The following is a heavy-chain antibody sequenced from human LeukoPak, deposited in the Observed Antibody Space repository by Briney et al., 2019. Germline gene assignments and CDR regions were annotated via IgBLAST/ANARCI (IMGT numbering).Heavy chain of an antibody. V-gene: IGHV3-23*01. CDR2: IGPSGDKT. D-gene: IGHD6-19*01. CDR3: AKDIDWLAFED. Sequence: GGSLRLSCAASGFTFSSYSMNWVRQAPGKGPEWVSGIGPSGDKTYYADSVKGRFTISRDNSENTVYLQMNSLRVEDTALYYCAKDIDWLAFEDWGQGTLVTVSS. J-gene: IGHJ4*02. CDR1: GFTFSSYS.